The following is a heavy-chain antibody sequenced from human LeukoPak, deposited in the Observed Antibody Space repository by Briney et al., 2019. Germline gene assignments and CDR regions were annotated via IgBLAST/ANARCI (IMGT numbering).Heavy chain of an antibody. D-gene: IGHD2-2*02. CDR3: AGGEYCSSTSCYSYWYFDL. V-gene: IGHV4-39*07. Sequence: PSETLSLTCTVSGGSISSSSYCWGWIRQPPGKGLEWIGSIYYSGSTNYNPSLKSRVTISVDTSKNQFSLKLSSVTAADTAVYYCAGGEYCSSTSCYSYWYFDLWGRGTLVTVSS. CDR2: IYYSGST. J-gene: IGHJ2*01. CDR1: GGSISSSSYC.